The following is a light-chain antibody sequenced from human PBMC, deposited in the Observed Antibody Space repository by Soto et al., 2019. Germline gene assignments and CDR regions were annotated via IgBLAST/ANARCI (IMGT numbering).Light chain of an antibody. Sequence: DIQMTQSPSTLSASVGDRVTITCRASQSIRSWLAWYQQKPGKAPQLLIYDASNLESGVPSRFSGSGSGTEFTLTISSLQPDDFATYYCQQYDSFPKTFGRGTKVEVK. J-gene: IGKJ1*01. CDR1: QSIRSW. V-gene: IGKV1-5*01. CDR2: DAS. CDR3: QQYDSFPKT.